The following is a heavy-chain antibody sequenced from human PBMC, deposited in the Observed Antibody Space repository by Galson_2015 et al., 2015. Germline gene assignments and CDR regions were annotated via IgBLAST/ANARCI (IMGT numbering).Heavy chain of an antibody. CDR2: ISYDGSNK. CDR1: GFTFSSYG. J-gene: IGHJ4*02. V-gene: IGHV3-30*03. D-gene: IGHD4-17*01. CDR3: ARDGTVTTFFDY. Sequence: SLRLSCAASGFTFSSYGMHWVRQAPGKGLEWVAVISYDGSNKYYADSVKGRFTISRDNSKNTLYLQMNSLRAEDTAVYYCARDGTVTTFFDYWGQGTLVTVSS.